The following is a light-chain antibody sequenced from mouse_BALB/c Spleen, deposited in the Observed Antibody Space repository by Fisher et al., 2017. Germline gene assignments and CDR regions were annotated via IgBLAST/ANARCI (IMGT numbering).Light chain of an antibody. V-gene: IGKV4-79*01. J-gene: IGKJ5*01. CDR2: SIS. CDR3: QQWSSNPPT. Sequence: IVLTQSPAIMSASPGERVTMTCSASSSVSSSYLYWYQQKSGSSPKLWIYSISNLASGVPARFSGSGSGTSYSLTINSMEAEDAATYYCQQWSSNPPTFGAGTKLELK. CDR1: SSVSSSY.